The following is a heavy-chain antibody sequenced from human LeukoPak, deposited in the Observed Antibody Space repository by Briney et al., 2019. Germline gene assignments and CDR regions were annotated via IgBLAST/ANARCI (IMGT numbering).Heavy chain of an antibody. Sequence: ASVKVSCKASEGTFSSYAISWVRQAPGQGLEWMGGIIPIFGTANYAQKFQGRVTITADESTSTAYMELSSLRSEDTAVYYCARWLRLVRGGYNWFDPWGQGTLVTVSS. D-gene: IGHD5-12*01. J-gene: IGHJ5*02. CDR1: EGTFSSYA. CDR2: IIPIFGTA. CDR3: ARWLRLVRGGYNWFDP. V-gene: IGHV1-69*01.